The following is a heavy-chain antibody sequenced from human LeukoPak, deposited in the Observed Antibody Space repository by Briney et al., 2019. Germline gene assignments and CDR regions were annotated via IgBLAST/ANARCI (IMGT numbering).Heavy chain of an antibody. CDR3: ARDGITFGGFYSPIDY. V-gene: IGHV1-18*01. J-gene: IGHJ4*02. CDR1: GYTFTSYG. D-gene: IGHD3-16*01. Sequence: ASVKVSCKASGYTFTSYGISWVRQAPGQGLEWMGWISAYNGNTNYAQKLQGRVTMTTDTSTSTAYMELRSLRSDDTAVYYCARDGITFGGFYSPIDYWGQGTLVTVSS. CDR2: ISAYNGNT.